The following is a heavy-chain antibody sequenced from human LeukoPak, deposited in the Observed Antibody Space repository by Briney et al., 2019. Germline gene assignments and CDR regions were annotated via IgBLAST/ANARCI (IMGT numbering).Heavy chain of an antibody. J-gene: IGHJ3*01. D-gene: IGHD2-2*01. CDR1: GGSIRTPSHY. CDR3: ARRNTVVPDTLPLNAFDV. Sequence: SETLSLTCTVSGGSIRTPSHYWDWIRQSPGKGLEWIGSMFYSGSTYYNPSLKSRVTISVDMSKGQFSLTLTSLTAADTGVYYRARRNTVVPDTLPLNAFDVWGQGARVTVSS. CDR2: MFYSGST. V-gene: IGHV4-39*01.